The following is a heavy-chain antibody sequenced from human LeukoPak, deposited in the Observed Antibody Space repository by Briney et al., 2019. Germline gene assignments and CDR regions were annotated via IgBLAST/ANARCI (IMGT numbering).Heavy chain of an antibody. J-gene: IGHJ4*02. Sequence: ASVKVSCKASGYTFTGYDMHWVRQAPGQGLEWMGWINPNSGGTNYAQKFQGRVTMTRDTSISTAYMELSRLRSDDTAVYYCARETSDCSGGSCYLDYWGQGTLVTVSS. V-gene: IGHV1-2*02. CDR3: ARETSDCSGGSCYLDY. CDR2: INPNSGGT. D-gene: IGHD2-15*01. CDR1: GYTFTGYD.